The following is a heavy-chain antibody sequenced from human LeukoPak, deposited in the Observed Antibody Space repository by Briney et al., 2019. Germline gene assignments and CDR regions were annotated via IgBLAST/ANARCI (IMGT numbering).Heavy chain of an antibody. CDR1: GFTFSSYG. CDR3: AKDSHWILFDD. CDR2: ISGSGGST. V-gene: IGHV3-23*01. Sequence: GGSLRLSCAASGFTFSSYGMSWVRQAPGKGLEWVSAISGSGGSTYYADSVKGRFTISRDNSKNTLYLQMDSLRDEDTAVYYCAKDSHWILFDDWGQGTLVTVSS. D-gene: IGHD2-2*03. J-gene: IGHJ4*02.